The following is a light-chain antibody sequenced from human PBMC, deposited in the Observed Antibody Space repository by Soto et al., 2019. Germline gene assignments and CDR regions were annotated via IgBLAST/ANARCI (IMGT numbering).Light chain of an antibody. CDR3: AAWDDSLSGVV. J-gene: IGLJ2*01. CDR2: RNN. CDR1: SSNIGSNY. Sequence: QSVLTQPPSASGTPGQRVTISCSGSSSNIGSNYGYWYQQLPGTAPKLLIYRNNQRPSGVPDRFSGSKSGTSASLAISGLRSEDEAEYYCAAWDDSLSGVVFGGGTKVTVL. V-gene: IGLV1-47*01.